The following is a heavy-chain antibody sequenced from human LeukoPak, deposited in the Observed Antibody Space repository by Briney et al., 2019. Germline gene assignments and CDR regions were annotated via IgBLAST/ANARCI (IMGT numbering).Heavy chain of an antibody. D-gene: IGHD6-13*01. J-gene: IGHJ4*02. Sequence: PGGSLRLSCAASGFTFDDYAMHWVRQAPGKGLEWVSGISWNSGSIGYADSVKGRFTISRDNAKNSLYLQMNSLRAEDTAVYYCARGIAAAGIHYWGQGTLVTVSS. V-gene: IGHV3-9*01. CDR3: ARGIAAAGIHY. CDR2: ISWNSGSI. CDR1: GFTFDDYA.